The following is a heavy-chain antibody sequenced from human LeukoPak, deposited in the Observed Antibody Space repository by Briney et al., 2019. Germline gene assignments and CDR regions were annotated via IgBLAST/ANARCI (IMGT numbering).Heavy chain of an antibody. J-gene: IGHJ5*02. D-gene: IGHD3-10*01. CDR3: AKEVGLLWFGEPPDGNQDRGGSDP. CDR2: ISGSGGST. V-gene: IGHV3-23*01. Sequence: SGGSLRLSCAASGFTFSSYAMSWVRQAPGKGLEWVSAISGSGGSTDYADSVKGRFTISRDNSKNTLYLQMNSLRAEDTAVYYCAKEVGLLWFGEPPDGNQDRGGSDPWGQGTLVTVSS. CDR1: GFTFSSYA.